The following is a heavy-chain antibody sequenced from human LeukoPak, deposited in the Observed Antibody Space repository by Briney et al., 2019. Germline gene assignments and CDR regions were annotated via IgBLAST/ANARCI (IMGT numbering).Heavy chain of an antibody. Sequence: GESLQISCQASGYTFTNYWIGGGRQLPGKGLEGMGLVYYGDSNIKDSPSFQGQVTISADRSTTPAYLQWGSLKASDTAMYYCARRDPYDSSGYYGPPFDYWGQGTLVTVSS. V-gene: IGHV5-51*01. CDR2: VYYGDSNI. J-gene: IGHJ4*02. CDR1: GYTFTNYW. D-gene: IGHD3-22*01. CDR3: ARRDPYDSSGYYGPPFDY.